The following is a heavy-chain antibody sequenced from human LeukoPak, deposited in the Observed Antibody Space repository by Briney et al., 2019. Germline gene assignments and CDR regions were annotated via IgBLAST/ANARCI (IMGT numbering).Heavy chain of an antibody. CDR1: GGTFSSYA. Sequence: SVKVSCKASGGTFSSYAFSWVRQAPGQGLEWMGGIIPIVGTTNYAQMFQGRVTITADESTSTAYMELSSLRSEDTAVYYCAREYPMVRGVIDYWGQGTLVTVSS. CDR3: AREYPMVRGVIDY. J-gene: IGHJ4*02. V-gene: IGHV1-69*13. CDR2: IIPIVGTT. D-gene: IGHD3-10*01.